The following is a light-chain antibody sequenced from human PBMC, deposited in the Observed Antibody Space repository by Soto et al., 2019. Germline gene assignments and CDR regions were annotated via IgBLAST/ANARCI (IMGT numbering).Light chain of an antibody. CDR3: QQYYSTPPT. J-gene: IGKJ3*01. V-gene: IGKV4-1*01. CDR2: WAS. Sequence: DIVMTQSPDSLAVSLGERATINCKSSQSVLYSSNNKNYLAWYQQNPGQPPKLLIYWASTRESGVPDRFSGSGSGGDFTLTISSLQTEDVEVYYCQQYYSTPPTFSPGAKVDS. CDR1: QSVLYSSNNKNY.